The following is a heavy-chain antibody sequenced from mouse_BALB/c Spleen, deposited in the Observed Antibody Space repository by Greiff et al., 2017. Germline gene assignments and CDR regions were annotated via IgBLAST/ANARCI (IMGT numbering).Heavy chain of an antibody. Sequence: EVQLQQSGAELVKPGASVKLSCTASGFNIKDTYMHWVKQRPEQGLEWIGRIDPANGNTKYDPKFQGKATITADTSSNTAYLQLSSLTSEDTAVYYCARERTSTMITRFDYWGQGTTLTVSS. CDR3: ARERTSTMITRFDY. J-gene: IGHJ2*01. CDR2: IDPANGNT. D-gene: IGHD2-4*01. CDR1: GFNIKDTY. V-gene: IGHV14-3*02.